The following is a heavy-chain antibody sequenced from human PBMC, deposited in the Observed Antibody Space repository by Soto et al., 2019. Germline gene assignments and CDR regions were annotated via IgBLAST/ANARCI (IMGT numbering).Heavy chain of an antibody. D-gene: IGHD2-2*02. CDR2: IYYSGST. Sequence: PSETLSLTCTVSGGSVSSGSYYWSWIRQPPGKGLEWIGYIYYSGSTNYNPSLKSRVTISVDTSKNQFSLKLSSVTAADTAVYYCARQGCSSTSCYKGFDSWGQGTLVTVSS. J-gene: IGHJ4*02. CDR3: ARQGCSSTSCYKGFDS. V-gene: IGHV4-61*01. CDR1: GGSVSSGSYY.